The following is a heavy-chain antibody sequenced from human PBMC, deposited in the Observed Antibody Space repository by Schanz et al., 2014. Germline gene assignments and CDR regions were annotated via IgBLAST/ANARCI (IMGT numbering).Heavy chain of an antibody. CDR1: GGSFSGYY. J-gene: IGHJ3*02. CDR3: ARDRGRGDLPGDI. CDR2: ISTRVNT. D-gene: IGHD4-17*01. V-gene: IGHV4-34*01. Sequence: QVQLQQWGAGLLKPSETLTLTCAVYGGSFSGYYWSWIRQPPGKGLEWIGFISTRVNTYYNPSLKSRVTISVDTSKNQFSLNLSSATAADTAVYYCARDRGRGDLPGDIWSQGTMVTVSS.